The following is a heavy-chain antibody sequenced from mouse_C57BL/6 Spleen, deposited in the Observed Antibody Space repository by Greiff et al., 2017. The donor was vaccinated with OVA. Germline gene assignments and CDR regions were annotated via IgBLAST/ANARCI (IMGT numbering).Heavy chain of an antibody. Sequence: DVKVEESGGGLVKPGGSLKLSCAASGFTFSDYGMHWVRQAPEKGLEWVAYISSGSSTIYYADTVKGRFTISRDNAKNTLFLQMTSLRSEDTAMYYCARNYYGSSSYYAMDYWGQGTSVTVSS. CDR2: ISSGSSTI. CDR1: GFTFSDYG. D-gene: IGHD1-1*01. J-gene: IGHJ4*01. V-gene: IGHV5-17*01. CDR3: ARNYYGSSSYYAMDY.